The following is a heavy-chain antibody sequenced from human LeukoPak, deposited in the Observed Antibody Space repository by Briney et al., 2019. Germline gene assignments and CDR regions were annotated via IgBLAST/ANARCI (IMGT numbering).Heavy chain of an antibody. D-gene: IGHD3-9*01. CDR2: IHYSGNT. Sequence: SETLSLTCTVSGGSLSINNFYWGWIRQPPGKGLEWIGSIHYSGNTYYNPSLKSRVTLSVDTSKNQFSLKLDSVTAADTAVYYCATVNYDVLTGYYLQWGQGTLVTVSS. CDR1: GGSLSINNFY. J-gene: IGHJ4*02. V-gene: IGHV4-39*07. CDR3: ATVNYDVLTGYYLQ.